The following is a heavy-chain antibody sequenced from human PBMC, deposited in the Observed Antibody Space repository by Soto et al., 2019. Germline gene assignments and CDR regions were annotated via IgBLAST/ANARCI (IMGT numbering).Heavy chain of an antibody. Sequence: EVQLVGSGGGLVKPGGSLSVSWAASGFTFNTFSMNWVRQAPGKGLEWVSFISSSSNYIYYGDSLEGRFTISRDNANNSLYLQMNSLRAEDTAVYYCARDGGSSSHYFYHAMDVWGPGTTVTVSS. CDR2: ISSSSNYI. J-gene: IGHJ6*02. CDR3: ARDGGSSSHYFYHAMDV. CDR1: GFTFNTFS. D-gene: IGHD6-13*01. V-gene: IGHV3-21*01.